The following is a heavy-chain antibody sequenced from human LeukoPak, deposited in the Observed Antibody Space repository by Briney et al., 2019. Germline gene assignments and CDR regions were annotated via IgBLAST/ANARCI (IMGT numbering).Heavy chain of an antibody. Sequence: SETLSLTCTVSGYSISSGYYWGWIRQPPGKGLEWIGSIYHSGSTYYNPSLKSRVTISVDTSKNQFSLKLSSVTAADTAVYYCARCLWFGELFLFDYWGQGTLVTVSS. J-gene: IGHJ4*02. CDR3: ARCLWFGELFLFDY. CDR2: IYHSGST. V-gene: IGHV4-38-2*02. CDR1: GYSISSGYY. D-gene: IGHD3-10*01.